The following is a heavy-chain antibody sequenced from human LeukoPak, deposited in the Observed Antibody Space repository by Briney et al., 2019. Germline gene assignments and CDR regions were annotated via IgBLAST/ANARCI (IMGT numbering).Heavy chain of an antibody. J-gene: IGHJ4*02. Sequence: ASVKVSCKASGYTFTSYGISWVRQAPGQGLEWMGWISAYNGNTNYAQKLQGRVTMTTDTSTSTAYMELRSLRSDDTAVYYCARDWRGYYYDSSGYAYYWGQGTLATVSS. D-gene: IGHD3-22*01. CDR3: ARDWRGYYYDSSGYAYY. CDR1: GYTFTSYG. CDR2: ISAYNGNT. V-gene: IGHV1-18*01.